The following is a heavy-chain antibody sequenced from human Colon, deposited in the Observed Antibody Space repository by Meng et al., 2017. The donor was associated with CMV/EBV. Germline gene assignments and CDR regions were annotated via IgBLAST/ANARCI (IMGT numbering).Heavy chain of an antibody. D-gene: IGHD1/OR15-1a*01. J-gene: IGHJ4*02. V-gene: IGHV3-53*01. CDR3: AKDEVPNNIDY. CDR1: RFTVNTYF. CDR2: IYPDGRP. Sequence: VEAGGGLFQPWGALGLPCAASRFTVNTYFMSWVRQAPGKGLEWVSIIYPDGRPFYADSVQGRFTISTDNSKNTLYLQMNSLRAEDTATYYCAKDEVPNNIDYWGQGTLVTVSS.